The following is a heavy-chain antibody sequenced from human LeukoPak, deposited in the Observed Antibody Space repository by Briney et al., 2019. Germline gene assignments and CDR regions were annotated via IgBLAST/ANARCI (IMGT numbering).Heavy chain of an antibody. J-gene: IGHJ6*02. CDR1: GFAFSSYS. D-gene: IGHD3-22*01. Sequence: GGSLRLSCAASGFAFSSYSMNWVRQAPGKGLEWVSYISSSSSTIYYADSVKGRFTISRDNAKNSLYLQMNSLRDEDTAVYYCARDMQKYYYDSSGNYGMDVWGQGTTVTVPS. CDR3: ARDMQKYYYDSSGNYGMDV. CDR2: ISSSSSTI. V-gene: IGHV3-48*02.